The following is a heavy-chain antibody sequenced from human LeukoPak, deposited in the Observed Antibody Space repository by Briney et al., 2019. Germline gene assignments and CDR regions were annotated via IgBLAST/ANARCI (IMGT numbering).Heavy chain of an antibody. CDR2: ISSSGSTI. D-gene: IGHD6-13*01. CDR1: GFTLSSYA. V-gene: IGHV3-11*01. J-gene: IGHJ4*02. Sequence: PGGSLRLSCAASGFTLSSYAMSWIRQAPGKGLEWVSYISSSGSTIYYADSVKGRFTISRGNAKNSLYLQMNSLRAEDTAVYYCARAYSSSWYDDYWGQGTLVTVSS. CDR3: ARAYSSSWYDDY.